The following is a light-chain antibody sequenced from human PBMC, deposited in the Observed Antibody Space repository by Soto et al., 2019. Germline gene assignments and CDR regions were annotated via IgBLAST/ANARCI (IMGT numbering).Light chain of an antibody. CDR3: QQRSSWPYT. CDR2: DAS. J-gene: IGKJ2*01. Sequence: EIVLTQSTATLSLSPGERATLSCRASQSVSSYLAWYRQKPGQAPRLLIYDASNRATGIPARFSGSGSGTDFTVAISSLEPEDFAVYYFQQRSSWPYTFGQGTKLEIK. V-gene: IGKV3-11*01. CDR1: QSVSSY.